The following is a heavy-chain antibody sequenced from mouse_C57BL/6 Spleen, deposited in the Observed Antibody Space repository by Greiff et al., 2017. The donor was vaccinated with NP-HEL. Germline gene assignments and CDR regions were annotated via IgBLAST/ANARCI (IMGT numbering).Heavy chain of an antibody. V-gene: IGHV7-3*01. CDR2: IRNKANGYTT. D-gene: IGHD1-1*01. CDR1: GFTFTDYY. J-gene: IGHJ2*01. Sequence: EVKLMESGGGLVQPGGSLSLSCAASGFTFTDYYMSWVRQPPGKALEWLGFIRNKANGYTTEYSASVKGRFTISRDNSQSILYLQMNALRAEDSATYYCARDEGDYGSLDYWGQGTTLTVSS. CDR3: ARDEGDYGSLDY.